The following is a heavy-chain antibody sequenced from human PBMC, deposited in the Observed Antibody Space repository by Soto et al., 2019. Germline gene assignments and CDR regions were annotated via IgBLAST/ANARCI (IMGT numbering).Heavy chain of an antibody. CDR3: AREKDDYIWGSYRPMGAFDI. J-gene: IGHJ3*02. D-gene: IGHD3-16*02. Sequence: GGSLRLSCAASGFTFSSYGMHWVRQAPGKGLVWVSRINSDGSSTSYADSVKGRFTISRDNAKNTLYLQMNSLRAEDTAVYYCAREKDDYIWGSYRPMGAFDIWGQGTMVTVSS. CDR1: GFTFSSYG. CDR2: INSDGSST. V-gene: IGHV3-74*01.